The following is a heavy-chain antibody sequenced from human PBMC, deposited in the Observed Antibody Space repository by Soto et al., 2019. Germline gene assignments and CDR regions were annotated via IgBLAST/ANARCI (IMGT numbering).Heavy chain of an antibody. CDR1: GVSVSSSSYY. D-gene: IGHD5-18*01. V-gene: IGHV4-61*01. CDR3: ARGGERSWIQLWS. J-gene: IGHJ5*02. Sequence: SETLSLTCTVSGVSVSSSSYYWSWIRQSPGKGLEWIGYVYFSGSTNYSPSLKSRVTISVDTSKDQFYLRLSSVTAADTAVYYCARGGERSWIQLWSWGQGTLVTVSS. CDR2: VYFSGST.